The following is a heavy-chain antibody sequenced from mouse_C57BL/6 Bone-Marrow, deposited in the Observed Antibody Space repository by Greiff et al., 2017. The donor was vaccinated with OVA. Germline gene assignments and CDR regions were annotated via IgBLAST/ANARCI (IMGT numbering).Heavy chain of an antibody. CDR3: ARDRGTVVVPYAMDY. V-gene: IGHV5-4*01. CDR2: ISDGGSYT. D-gene: IGHD1-1*01. J-gene: IGHJ4*01. Sequence: EVKLVESGGGLVKPGGSLKLSCAASGFTFSSYAMSWVRQTPEKRLEWVATISDGGSYTYYPDNVKGRFTISRDNAKNNLYLQMSHLKSEDTAMYYCARDRGTVVVPYAMDYWGQGTSVTVSS. CDR1: GFTFSSYA.